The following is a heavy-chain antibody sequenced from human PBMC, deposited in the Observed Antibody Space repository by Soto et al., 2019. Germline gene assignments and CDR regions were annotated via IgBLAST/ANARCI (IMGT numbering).Heavy chain of an antibody. CDR1: GDTFTDYY. J-gene: IGHJ4*02. D-gene: IGHD2-21*02. CDR3: ARGGHVVVVTAALDY. CDR2: VNPSGGHT. V-gene: IGHV1-46*01. Sequence: QVQLMQSGAEVKKPGASVKVSCKASGDTFTDYYIHWVRQAPGQGLEWMGTVNPSGGHTTYAQHFLGRVTMTWDTSTSTLYMELTSLTSGDTAIYYCARGGHVVVVTAALDYWGQGTLVTVSS.